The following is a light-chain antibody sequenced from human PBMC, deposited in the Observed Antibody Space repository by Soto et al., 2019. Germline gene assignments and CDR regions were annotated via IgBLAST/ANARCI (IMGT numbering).Light chain of an antibody. CDR1: QSVSSSY. CDR3: QQYGSSPA. Sequence: EIVLTQSPGTLSLSPGERATRSCRASQSVSSSYLAWYQQKPGQAPRLLIYGASSRATGIPDRFSGSGSGTDFTLTISRLEPEDFAVYYCQQYGSSPAFGQGTKVE. CDR2: GAS. V-gene: IGKV3-20*01. J-gene: IGKJ1*01.